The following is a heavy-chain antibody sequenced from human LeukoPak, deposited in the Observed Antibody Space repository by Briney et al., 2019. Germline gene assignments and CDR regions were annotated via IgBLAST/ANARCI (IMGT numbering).Heavy chain of an antibody. CDR3: ARDLPVPGKAFDF. Sequence: PSDTLSRTGTVAGCSISAGYYGDWVRQSPGKELDWIGKIYHSGSSYYNPSFKSRVTISVDTSKNQFSLRVTSVTAADTAVYFRARDLPVPGKAFDFWGHGIPDTISS. J-gene: IGHJ4*01. D-gene: IGHD6-19*01. CDR1: GCSISAGYY. CDR2: IYHSGSS. V-gene: IGHV4-38-2*02.